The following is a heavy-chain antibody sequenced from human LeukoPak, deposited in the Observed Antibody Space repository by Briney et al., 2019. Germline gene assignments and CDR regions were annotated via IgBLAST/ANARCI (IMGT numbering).Heavy chain of an antibody. CDR1: GFTFSSYG. CDR2: IRYDGSNK. Sequence: GGSLRLSCAASGFTFSSYGMHWVRQAPGKGLEWVAFIRYDGSNKYYADSVKGRFTISRDNSKNTLYLQMNSLRVEDTAVYYCAKGRPGIVKTGFYYWGQGTLVTVSS. CDR3: AKGRPGIVKTGFYY. V-gene: IGHV3-30*02. D-gene: IGHD1-14*01. J-gene: IGHJ4*02.